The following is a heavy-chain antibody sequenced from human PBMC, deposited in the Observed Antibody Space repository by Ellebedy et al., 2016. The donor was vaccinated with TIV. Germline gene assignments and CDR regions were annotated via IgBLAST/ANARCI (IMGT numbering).Heavy chain of an antibody. Sequence: GESLKISCTGSGFTFDDYAMNWFRQAPEKGLEWVGLIRGEAYGGTTEYAASVKDRFTISRDDSKSIAYLQMNSLKTEDTAVYYCSRGSIWGQGTLVTVSS. CDR1: GFTFDDYA. CDR3: SRGSI. V-gene: IGHV3-49*03. J-gene: IGHJ4*02. D-gene: IGHD2/OR15-2a*01. CDR2: IRGEAYGGTT.